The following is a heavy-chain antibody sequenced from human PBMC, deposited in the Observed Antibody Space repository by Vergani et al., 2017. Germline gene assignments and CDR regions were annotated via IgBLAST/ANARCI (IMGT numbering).Heavy chain of an antibody. V-gene: IGHV4-61*02. CDR1: GGSISSGSYY. CDR3: AREGLSSGWYYAFDI. Sequence: QVQLQESGPGLVKPSQTLSLTCTVSGGSISSGSYYWSWIRQPAGKGLEWIGRIYTSGSTNYNPSLKSRVTISVDTSKNQFSLKLSSVTAADTAVYYCAREGLSSGWYYAFDIGGQGTMVTVSS. CDR2: IYTSGST. J-gene: IGHJ3*02. D-gene: IGHD6-19*01.